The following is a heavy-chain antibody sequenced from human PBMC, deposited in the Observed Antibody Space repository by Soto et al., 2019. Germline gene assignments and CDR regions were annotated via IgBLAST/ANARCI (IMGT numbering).Heavy chain of an antibody. Sequence: GASVKVSCKASGYTFTSYGISWVRQAPGQGLEWMGWISAYNGNTNYAQKLQGRVTMTTDTSTSTAYMELRSLRSDDTTVYYCARGSYDYGDYSFDYWGQGTLVTVSS. CDR2: ISAYNGNT. J-gene: IGHJ4*02. D-gene: IGHD4-17*01. CDR3: ARGSYDYGDYSFDY. CDR1: GYTFTSYG. V-gene: IGHV1-18*01.